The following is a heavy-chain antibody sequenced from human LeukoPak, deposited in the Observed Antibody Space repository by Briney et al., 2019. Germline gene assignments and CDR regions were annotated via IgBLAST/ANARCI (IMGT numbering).Heavy chain of an antibody. V-gene: IGHV3-23*01. Sequence: GGSLRLSCAASGFTFSSYAMSWVRQAPGKGLEWVSAISGSGGSTYYADSVKGGFTISRDNSKNTLYLQLNSLRAEDTAVYYCAKSITMIVVVKGYFDYWGQGTLVTVSS. D-gene: IGHD3-22*01. CDR3: AKSITMIVVVKGYFDY. CDR1: GFTFSSYA. J-gene: IGHJ4*02. CDR2: ISGSGGST.